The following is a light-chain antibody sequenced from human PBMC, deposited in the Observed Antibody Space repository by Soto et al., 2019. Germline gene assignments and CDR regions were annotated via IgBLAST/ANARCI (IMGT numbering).Light chain of an antibody. Sequence: ENVLTQSPVTLSLSPGERVTLSCRASQSVSSSYLAWYQQKPGQAPRLLIYGASSRATGIPDRFSGSGSGTDFTLTISRLEPEDFAVYYCQQYGSSPCTFGQGTKVDIK. J-gene: IGKJ1*01. CDR2: GAS. V-gene: IGKV3-20*01. CDR1: QSVSSSY. CDR3: QQYGSSPCT.